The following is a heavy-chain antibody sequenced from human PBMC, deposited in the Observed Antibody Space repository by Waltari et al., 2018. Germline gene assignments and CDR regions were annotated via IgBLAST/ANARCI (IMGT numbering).Heavy chain of an antibody. V-gene: IGHV3-7*01. CDR1: GFTFSSYW. CDR2: IKQDGSEK. CDR3: ARDRGWPAVTTSYYYYMDV. J-gene: IGHJ6*03. Sequence: EVQLVESGGGLVQPGGSLRLSCAASGFTFSSYWMSWVRQAPGKGLEWVANIKQDGSEKYYGDSVKGRFTISRDNAKNSLYLQMNSLRAEDTAVYYCARDRGWPAVTTSYYYYMDVWGKGTTVTVSS. D-gene: IGHD4-17*01.